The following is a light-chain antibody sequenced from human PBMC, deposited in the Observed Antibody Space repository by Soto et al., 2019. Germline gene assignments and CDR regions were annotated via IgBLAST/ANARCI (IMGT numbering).Light chain of an antibody. CDR2: WAS. Sequence: DIVMTQSPDSLAVSLGERATINCKSSQSVLYSSNNKNYLAWYQQKPGQPPKLLIYWASTRATGVPDRFSGSGSGPDFTLTISSLQAEDVAVYYCQQYYSTPLTFGGGTKVESK. CDR3: QQYYSTPLT. V-gene: IGKV4-1*01. J-gene: IGKJ4*01. CDR1: QSVLYSSNNKNY.